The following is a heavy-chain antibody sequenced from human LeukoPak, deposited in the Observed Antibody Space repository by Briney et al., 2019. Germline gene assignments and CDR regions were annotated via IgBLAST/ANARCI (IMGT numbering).Heavy chain of an antibody. CDR2: INPNSGGT. Sequence: GASVKVPCKASGYTFTGYYMHWVRQAPGQGLEWMGWINPNSGGTNYAQKFQGWVTMTRDTSISTAYMELSRLRSDDTAVYYCARDRGVYGSGYLNYWGQGTLVTVSS. V-gene: IGHV1-2*04. D-gene: IGHD3-10*01. CDR1: GYTFTGYY. CDR3: ARDRGVYGSGYLNY. J-gene: IGHJ4*02.